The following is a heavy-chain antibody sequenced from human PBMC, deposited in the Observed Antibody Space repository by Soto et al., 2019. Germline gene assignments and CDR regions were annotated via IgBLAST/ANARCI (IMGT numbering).Heavy chain of an antibody. CDR1: GGTFSSYA. CDR3: ARSLGELSFGSNGMDV. Sequence: QVQLVQSGAEVKKPGSSVKVSCKASGGTFSSYAISWVRQAPGQGHEWMGGIIPIFGTANYAQKFQGRVTITADESTSTAYMELSSLRSEDTAVYYCARSLGELSFGSNGMDVWGQGTTVTVSS. D-gene: IGHD3-16*02. V-gene: IGHV1-69*01. J-gene: IGHJ6*02. CDR2: IIPIFGTA.